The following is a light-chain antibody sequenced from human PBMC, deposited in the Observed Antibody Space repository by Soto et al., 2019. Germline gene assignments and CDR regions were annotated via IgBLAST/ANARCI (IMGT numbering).Light chain of an antibody. V-gene: IGKV3D-20*01. Sequence: IVLTQSPATLSLSPGERVTLYFGASQSVSTNYVAWYQQKPGLAPRLLIYDASRRATGIADRFSGSGSGTDFSLTISRLEPEDFAVYYCQQYGSSPSFGGGTKVEIK. J-gene: IGKJ4*01. CDR2: DAS. CDR3: QQYGSSPS. CDR1: QSVSTNY.